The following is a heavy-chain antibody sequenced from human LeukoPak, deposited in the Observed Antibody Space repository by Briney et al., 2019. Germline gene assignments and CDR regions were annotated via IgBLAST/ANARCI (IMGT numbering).Heavy chain of an antibody. CDR1: AFTFSTYA. D-gene: IGHD1-26*01. Sequence: GGSLRLSCAASAFTFSTYAMTWVRQAPGKGLEWVSTISGGGGATYYADSVKGRFTISRDNSKNTLYLQINSLRAEDTAVYYCAKGDYSGSYCDLWGQGTLVTVSS. CDR2: ISGGGGAT. CDR3: AKGDYSGSYCDL. J-gene: IGHJ5*02. V-gene: IGHV3-23*01.